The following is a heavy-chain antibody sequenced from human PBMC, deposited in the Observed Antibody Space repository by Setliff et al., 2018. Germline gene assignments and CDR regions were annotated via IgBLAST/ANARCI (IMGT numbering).Heavy chain of an antibody. CDR3: ARVSGSLYMDV. CDR1: NFSLTSGFF. V-gene: IGHV4-38-2*02. D-gene: IGHD6-25*01. CDR2: IYTSWST. Sequence: TLSLTCTVSNFSLTSGFFWAWVRQPPGKGLEWLGQIYTSWSTNYNPSLKGRATLSIDASKRQFSLKLTSVTAADTAVYYCARVSGSLYMDVWGKGTTVTVSS. J-gene: IGHJ6*03.